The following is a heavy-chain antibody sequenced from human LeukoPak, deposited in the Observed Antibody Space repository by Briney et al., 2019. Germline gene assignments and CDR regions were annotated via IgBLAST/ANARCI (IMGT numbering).Heavy chain of an antibody. CDR1: GFTFSSYA. V-gene: IGHV3-23*01. D-gene: IGHD1-14*01. CDR3: ARTEVSGGMDV. J-gene: IGHJ6*02. Sequence: GGSLRLSCAASGFTFSSYAMSWVRQAPGKGLEWVSTISGSGGTTYYADSVKGRFTISRDNSKNTLYLQMNSLRAEDTAVYYCARTEVSGGMDVWGQGTTVTVSS. CDR2: ISGSGGTT.